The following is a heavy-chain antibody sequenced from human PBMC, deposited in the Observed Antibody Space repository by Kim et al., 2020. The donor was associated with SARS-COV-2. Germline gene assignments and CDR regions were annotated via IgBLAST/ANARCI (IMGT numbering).Heavy chain of an antibody. CDR3: ATGRVLWFGEPIRWFDP. V-gene: IGHV1-24*01. J-gene: IGHJ5*02. CDR1: GYTLTELS. D-gene: IGHD3-10*01. CDR2: FDPEDGET. Sequence: ASVKVSCKVSGYTLTELSMHWVRQAPGKGLEWMGGFDPEDGETIYAQKFQGRVTMTEDTSTDTAYMELSSLRSEDTAVYYCATGRVLWFGEPIRWFDPWGQGTLVTVSS.